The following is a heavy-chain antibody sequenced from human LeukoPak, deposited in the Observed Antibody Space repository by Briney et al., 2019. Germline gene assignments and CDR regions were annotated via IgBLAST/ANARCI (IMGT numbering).Heavy chain of an antibody. CDR3: ARMGHHHLDY. V-gene: IGHV3-7*01. D-gene: IGHD3-16*01. CDR2: IKQDGSEK. CDR1: GFTFSSDW. Sequence: GGSLRLSCAASGFTFSSDWMSWVRQAPGKGLEWVANIKQDGSEKYFVDSVKGRFTISRDNAKNSLYLQMNSLRAEDTAVYCCARMGHHHLDYWGQGTLVTVSS. J-gene: IGHJ4*02.